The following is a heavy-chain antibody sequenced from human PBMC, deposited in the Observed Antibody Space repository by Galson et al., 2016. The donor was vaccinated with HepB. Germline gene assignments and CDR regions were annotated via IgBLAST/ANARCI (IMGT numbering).Heavy chain of an antibody. D-gene: IGHD3-10*01. CDR1: GYTFINYD. Sequence: SVKVSCKAAGYTFINYDINWVRQAPGQGLECLGWVNPDSGNRGYPQKFQGRVTMTTDRSIGTAYMELSSLRSDDTAVYYCTRTKVRGLPAMDVGGQGTRAPVSS. CDR2: VNPDSGNR. CDR3: TRTKVRGLPAMDV. J-gene: IGHJ6*02. V-gene: IGHV1-8*02.